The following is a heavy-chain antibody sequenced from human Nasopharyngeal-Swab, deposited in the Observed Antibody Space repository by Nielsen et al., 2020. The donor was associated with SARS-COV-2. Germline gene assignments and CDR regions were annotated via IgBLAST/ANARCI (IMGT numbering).Heavy chain of an antibody. CDR2: ISSSGRTI. V-gene: IGHV3-48*03. CDR1: GFTFSSYE. CDR3: AREEGLLGKSSGMDV. J-gene: IGHJ6*02. Sequence: GESLKISCAASGFTFSSYEMNWVRQAPGKGLEWVSYISSSGRTIYYADSVKGRFTISRDNAKNSLYLQMNSLRAEDTAVYYCAREEGLLGKSSGMDVWGQGTTVTVSS. D-gene: IGHD3-3*02.